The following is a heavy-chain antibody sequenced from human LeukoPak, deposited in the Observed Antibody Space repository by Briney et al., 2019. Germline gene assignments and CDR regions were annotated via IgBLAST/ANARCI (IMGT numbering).Heavy chain of an antibody. CDR2: ISGSGTTT. J-gene: IGHJ4*02. CDR3: ARVLTLWFGALDY. CDR1: GFMFTDHA. Sequence: GGSLRLSCAASGFMFTDHALSWVRQAPGKGLEWVSSISGSGTTTYYAESVRGRFTISRDNSKNAVYLQMNSLRADDTALYYCARVLTLWFGALDYWGQGRMVSV. D-gene: IGHD3-10*01. V-gene: IGHV3-23*01.